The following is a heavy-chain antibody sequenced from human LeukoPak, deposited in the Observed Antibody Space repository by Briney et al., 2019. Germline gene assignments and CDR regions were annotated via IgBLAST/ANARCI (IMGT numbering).Heavy chain of an antibody. CDR1: GFTFDDYG. Sequence: PGGSLRLSCAASGFTFDDYGMSWVRQAPGKGLEWVSGINWNGGSVAYADSVRGRFTISRDNAKNSLYLQMNSLRAEDTALYHCARDGRYSYGRFDYWGQGTLVTVSS. J-gene: IGHJ4*02. D-gene: IGHD5-18*01. V-gene: IGHV3-20*01. CDR3: ARDGRYSYGRFDY. CDR2: INWNGGSV.